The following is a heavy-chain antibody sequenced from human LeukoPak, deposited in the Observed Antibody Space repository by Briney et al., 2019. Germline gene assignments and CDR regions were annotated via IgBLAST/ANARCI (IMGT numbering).Heavy chain of an antibody. CDR1: GGSISSYY. V-gene: IGHV4-59*01. D-gene: IGHD6-19*01. CDR3: AKVKSSGWYDNDDAFDI. J-gene: IGHJ3*02. CDR2: IYYSGST. Sequence: SETLSLTRTVSGGSISSYYWSWIRQPPGKGLEWIGYIYYSGSTNYNPSLKSRVTISVDTSKNQFSLKLSSVTAADTAVYYCAKVKSSGWYDNDDAFDIWGQGTMVTVSS.